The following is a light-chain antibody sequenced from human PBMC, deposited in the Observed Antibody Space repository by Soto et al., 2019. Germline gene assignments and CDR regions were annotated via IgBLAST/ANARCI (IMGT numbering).Light chain of an antibody. V-gene: IGKV2D-29*01. J-gene: IGKJ3*01. Sequence: DIVMTQTPLSLSVTPGQPASISCKSSQSLLHRDGKTFLYWYLQKPGLPPQLLIYEVFNRFSGVPDRFSGRGSGTDFTLKISRMEAEDAGVYYCMQGTQAPPVFGPGTKLEI. CDR1: QSLLHRDGKTF. CDR2: EVF. CDR3: MQGTQAPPV.